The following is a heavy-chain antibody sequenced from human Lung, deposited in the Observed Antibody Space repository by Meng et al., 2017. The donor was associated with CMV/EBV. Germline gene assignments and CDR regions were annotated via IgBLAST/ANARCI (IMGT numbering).Heavy chain of an antibody. D-gene: IGHD2-15*01. V-gene: IGHV4-30-4*01. Sequence: QVQLLVSGPGLVKPSQTLSPTCTVSGGSISSGDYYLSWIRQPPGKGLEWIGYIYYTGSTYYNPSLKSRVIISVDTSKNQFSLKLNSVTAADTAVYYCARVGGCSGGGCYHRLFDYWGQGTLVTVSS. CDR2: IYYTGST. CDR3: ARVGGCSGGGCYHRLFDY. J-gene: IGHJ4*02. CDR1: GGSISSGDYY.